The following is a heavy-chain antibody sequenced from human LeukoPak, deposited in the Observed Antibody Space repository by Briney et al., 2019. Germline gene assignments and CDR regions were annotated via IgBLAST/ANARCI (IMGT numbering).Heavy chain of an antibody. CDR2: IIPIFGTA. Sequence: GSLVKVSCKASGGTFSSYAISWVRQAPGQGLEWMGGIIPIFGTANYAQKFQGRVTITADESTSTAYMELSSLRSEDTAVYYCARLLSPLNYGGNRFIWYFDLWGRGTLVTVSS. J-gene: IGHJ2*01. CDR1: GGTFSSYA. CDR3: ARLLSPLNYGGNRFIWYFDL. V-gene: IGHV1-69*01. D-gene: IGHD4-23*01.